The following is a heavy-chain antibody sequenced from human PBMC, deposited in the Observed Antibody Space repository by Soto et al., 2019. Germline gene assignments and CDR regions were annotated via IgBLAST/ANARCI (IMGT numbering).Heavy chain of an antibody. Sequence: EVQMVESGGGLAQPGGSLRLSCAASGFTFSSYDMNWVRQAPGKGLEWISHIGASSSTIYYADSVKGRFTISRDNAKSSLYLQMNSLRDEDTAVYYCARDRRDYDSWSGYYSGMDVWGQGTTVSVSS. V-gene: IGHV3-48*02. CDR1: GFTFSSYD. D-gene: IGHD3-3*01. CDR3: ARDRRDYDSWSGYYSGMDV. CDR2: IGASSSTI. J-gene: IGHJ6*02.